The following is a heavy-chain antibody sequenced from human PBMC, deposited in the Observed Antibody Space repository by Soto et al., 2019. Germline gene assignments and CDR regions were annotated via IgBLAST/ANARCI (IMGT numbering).Heavy chain of an antibody. J-gene: IGHJ5*02. D-gene: IGHD3-10*01. Sequence: GESLKISCKGSGYSFTSYWISWVRQMPGKGLEWMGRIDPSDSYTNYSPSFQGHVTISADKSISTAYLQWSSLKASDTAMYYCARHGDLLWFGELLSWFDPWGQGTLVTVSS. CDR2: IDPSDSYT. V-gene: IGHV5-10-1*01. CDR1: GYSFTSYW. CDR3: ARHGDLLWFGELLSWFDP.